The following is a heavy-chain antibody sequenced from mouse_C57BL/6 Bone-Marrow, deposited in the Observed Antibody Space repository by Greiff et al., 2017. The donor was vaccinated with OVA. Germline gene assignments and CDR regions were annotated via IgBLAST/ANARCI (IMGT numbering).Heavy chain of an antibody. Sequence: EVKVVESGGGLVQPGGSMKLSCVASGFTFSNYWMNWVRQSPEKGLEWVAQIRLKSDNYATHYAESVKGRFTISRDDSKSSVYLQMNNLRAEDTGIYYCTGVYYGNYWYFDVWGTGTTVTVSS. D-gene: IGHD2-1*01. J-gene: IGHJ1*03. CDR3: TGVYYGNYWYFDV. CDR1: GFTFSNYW. CDR2: IRLKSDNYAT. V-gene: IGHV6-3*01.